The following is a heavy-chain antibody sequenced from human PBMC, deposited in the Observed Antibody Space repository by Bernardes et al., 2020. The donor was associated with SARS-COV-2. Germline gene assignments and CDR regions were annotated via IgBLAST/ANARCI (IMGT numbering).Heavy chain of an antibody. CDR3: ARDGHYDILTGYYGY. D-gene: IGHD3-9*01. J-gene: IGHJ4*02. CDR1: GFTFSSYS. Sequence: GGSLRLSCAASGFTFSSYSMNWVRQAPGKGLEWVSSISSSSSYIYYADSVKGRFTISRDNAKNSLYLQMNSLRAEDTAVYYCARDGHYDILTGYYGYWGKGTLVTVSS. CDR2: ISSSSSYI. V-gene: IGHV3-21*01.